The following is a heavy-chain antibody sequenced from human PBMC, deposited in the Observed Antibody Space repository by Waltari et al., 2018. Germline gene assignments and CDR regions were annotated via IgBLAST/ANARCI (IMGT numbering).Heavy chain of an antibody. CDR2: ISSSSSYI. J-gene: IGHJ4*02. Sequence: EVQLVESGGGLVKPGGSLRLSCTASGFTFNTYSMNWVRQAPGKGLEWVSSISSSSSYIYYSDSVKGRITISRDNARNSLYLQMNSLRAEDTAVYYCARNKVELDYWGQGTLVTVSS. V-gene: IGHV3-21*02. CDR3: ARNKVELDY. CDR1: GFTFNTYS. D-gene: IGHD1-7*01.